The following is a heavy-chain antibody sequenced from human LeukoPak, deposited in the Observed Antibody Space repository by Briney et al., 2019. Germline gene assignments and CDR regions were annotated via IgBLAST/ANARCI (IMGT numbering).Heavy chain of an antibody. J-gene: IGHJ4*02. Sequence: ASVKVSCKASGYRFTSYSISWVRQAPGQGLEWLGWISAYNGDTNYAQKLQGRVTMTTDTSTSTAYMELRSLKSDDTAVYYCAREIPYSFDYWGQGTLVTVSS. CDR3: AREIPYSFDY. CDR2: ISAYNGDT. V-gene: IGHV1-18*01. CDR1: GYRFTSYS. D-gene: IGHD2-21*01.